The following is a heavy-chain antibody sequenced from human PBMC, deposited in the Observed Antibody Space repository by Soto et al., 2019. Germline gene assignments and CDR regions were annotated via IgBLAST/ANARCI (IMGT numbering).Heavy chain of an antibody. J-gene: IGHJ6*02. CDR2: MYYSGST. D-gene: IGHD4-17*01. V-gene: IGHV4-39*01. CDR3: AADTVTLYYYYYGMDV. Sequence: SETLSLTCTVSGGSISSRSYYWGWIRQPPGKGLEWIGSMYYSGSTYYKPSLKSRVTISVDTSKNQFSLKLSSVTAADTAVYYCAADTVTLYYYYYGMDVWGQGTTVTVSS. CDR1: GGSISSRSYY.